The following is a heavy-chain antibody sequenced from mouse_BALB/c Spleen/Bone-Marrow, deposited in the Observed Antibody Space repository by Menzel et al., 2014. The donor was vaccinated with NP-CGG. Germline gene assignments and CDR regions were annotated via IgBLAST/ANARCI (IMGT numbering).Heavy chain of an antibody. J-gene: IGHJ3*01. D-gene: IGHD1-1*01. CDR2: INPDSSTI. CDR1: GFDFSRYW. Sequence: EVMLVESGGGLVQPGGSLKLSCAASGFDFSRYWMSWVRQAPGKGLEWIGEINPDSSTINYTPPLKDKFIISRDNAKNTLYLQMSKVRFEGTALYYCARLSYYGRFAYWGQGTLVTVSA. CDR3: ARLSYYGRFAY. V-gene: IGHV4-1*02.